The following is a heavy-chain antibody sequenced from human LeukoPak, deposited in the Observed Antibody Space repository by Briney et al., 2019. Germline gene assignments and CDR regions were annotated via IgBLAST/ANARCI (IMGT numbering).Heavy chain of an antibody. J-gene: IGHJ6*02. D-gene: IGHD3-10*01. Sequence: GGSLRLSCAASGSTFSSYAMSWVRQAPGKGLEWVSGISGSGDNTYHADSVKGRLTISRDNSKNTLYLQMIRLRAEDTAIYYCAKSGGLSGSGRLGVDVWGQETTVTVSS. CDR2: ISGSGDNT. V-gene: IGHV3-23*01. CDR3: AKSGGLSGSGRLGVDV. CDR1: GSTFSSYA.